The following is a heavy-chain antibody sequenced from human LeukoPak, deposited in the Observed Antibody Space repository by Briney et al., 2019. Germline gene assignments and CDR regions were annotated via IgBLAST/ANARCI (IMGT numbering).Heavy chain of an antibody. CDR3: VRDSGMIAAAGTVDY. CDR2: INPNSGGT. Sequence: ASVKVSCKASGYTFTGYYMHWVRQAPGQGLEWMGWINPNSGGTNYAQKFQGRVTMTRDTSISTAYMELSRLRSDDTAVYYCVRDSGMIAAAGTVDYWGQGTLVTVSS. J-gene: IGHJ4*02. V-gene: IGHV1-2*02. D-gene: IGHD6-13*01. CDR1: GYTFTGYY.